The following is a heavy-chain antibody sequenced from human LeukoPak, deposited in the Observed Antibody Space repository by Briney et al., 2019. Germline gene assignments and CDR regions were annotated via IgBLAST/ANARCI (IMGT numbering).Heavy chain of an antibody. CDR2: IYTRGST. D-gene: IGHD2-15*01. CDR1: GGSINNYY. V-gene: IGHV4-4*07. Sequence: SETLSLTCTVSGGSINNYYWSWIREPAGKGLEWIGRIYTRGSTNYNPSLKSRVTMSVDTSKNQFSLKLSSVTAADTAVYYCARGRYCSADICSGGDAFDIWGQGTMVSVSS. J-gene: IGHJ3*02. CDR3: ARGRYCSADICSGGDAFDI.